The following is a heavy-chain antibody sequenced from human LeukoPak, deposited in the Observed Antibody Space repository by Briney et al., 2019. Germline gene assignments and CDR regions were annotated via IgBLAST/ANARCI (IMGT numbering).Heavy chain of an antibody. J-gene: IGHJ4*02. CDR3: AKGALREAVVAATPSDY. D-gene: IGHD2-15*01. CDR2: ISWDGGST. V-gene: IGHV3-43D*03. Sequence: GGSLRLSCAASGFTFDDYAMHWVRQAPGKGLEWVSLISWDGGSTYYADSVKGRFTISRDNSKNSLYLQMNSLRAEDTALYYCAKGALREAVVAATPSDYWGQGTLVTVSS. CDR1: GFTFDDYA.